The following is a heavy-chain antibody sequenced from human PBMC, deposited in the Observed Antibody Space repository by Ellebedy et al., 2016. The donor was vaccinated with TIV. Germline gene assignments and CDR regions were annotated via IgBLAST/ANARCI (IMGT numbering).Heavy chain of an antibody. V-gene: IGHV4-34*01. D-gene: IGHD6-6*01. CDR2: INHSEST. CDR1: GGSFGDYY. CDR3: AKSLHYSSSSFFDF. J-gene: IGHJ4*02. Sequence: SETLSLXXAVYGGSFGDYYWTWIRQPPGKGLEWIGEINHSESTNYNPSLKSRVTISVDTSKNQFSLKLSSVTAADTAVYYCAKSLHYSSSSFFDFWGQGTLVTVSS.